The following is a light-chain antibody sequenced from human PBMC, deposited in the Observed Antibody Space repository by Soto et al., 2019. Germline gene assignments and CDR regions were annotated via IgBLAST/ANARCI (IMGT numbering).Light chain of an antibody. CDR3: HQRSNWPLS. J-gene: IGKJ4*01. CDR2: DAS. CDR1: QSVRSY. V-gene: IGKV3-11*01. Sequence: ETILTQSPATLSLSPGEGATLSCRASQSVRSYLAWYQQKPGQAPRLLIYDASNRATGIPDRFSGSGSGTDFTLTISSVESEDFAVYYCHQRSNWPLSCGGGTKVEIK.